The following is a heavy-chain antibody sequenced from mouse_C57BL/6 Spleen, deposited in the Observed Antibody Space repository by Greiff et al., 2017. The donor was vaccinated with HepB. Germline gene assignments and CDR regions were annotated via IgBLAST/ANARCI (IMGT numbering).Heavy chain of an antibody. CDR1: GYTFTSYW. D-gene: IGHD1-1*01. Sequence: VHLQQSGAGLVKAGASVKMSCKASGYTFTSYWMHWVKQRLGQGLEWFAETNPTNGRTYDNEKFKSKATLTVDKSSSTAYMLLSGPTFEDSAVYYCARIKKIVATYFDYWGQGTTLTVSS. J-gene: IGHJ2*01. V-gene: IGHV1S81*02. CDR2: TNPTNGRT. CDR3: ARIKKIVATYFDY.